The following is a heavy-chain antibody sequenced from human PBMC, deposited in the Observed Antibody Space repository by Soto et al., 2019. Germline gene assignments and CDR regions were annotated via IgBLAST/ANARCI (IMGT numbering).Heavy chain of an antibody. CDR2: ISAYNGNT. Sequence: QVQLVQSGAEVKKPGASVKVSCKASGYTFTSYGISWVRQAPGQGLEWMGWISAYNGNTNYAQKLQGRVTMTTDTATSTASMELTSLRSDATAVYYCARDFEAAAGSVAFDYWGQGTLVTVSS. CDR3: ARDFEAAAGSVAFDY. V-gene: IGHV1-18*01. CDR1: GYTFTSYG. D-gene: IGHD6-13*01. J-gene: IGHJ4*02.